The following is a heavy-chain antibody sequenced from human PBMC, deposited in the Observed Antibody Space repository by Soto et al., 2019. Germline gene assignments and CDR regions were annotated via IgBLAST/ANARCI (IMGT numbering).Heavy chain of an antibody. J-gene: IGHJ6*03. CDR2: IYYSGST. CDR3: ARTSARSGGVAFLRAMDV. D-gene: IGHD2-2*01. CDR1: GGSISSYY. V-gene: IGHV4-59*01. Sequence: PSETLYLTCTVSGGSISSYYWSWIRQPPGKGLEWIGYIYYSGSTNYNPSLKSRVTISVDTSKNQFSLKLSSVTAADTAVYYCARTSARSGGVAFLRAMDVWGKGTTVTVSS.